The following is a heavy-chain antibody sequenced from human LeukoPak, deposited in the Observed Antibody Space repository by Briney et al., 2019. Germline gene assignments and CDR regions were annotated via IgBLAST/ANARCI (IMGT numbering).Heavy chain of an antibody. V-gene: IGHV3-30-3*01. CDR2: ISYDGSNK. D-gene: IGHD3/OR15-3a*01. CDR3: ARWTLDY. CDR1: GFTFSSYA. J-gene: IGHJ4*02. Sequence: GGSLRLSCAASGFTFSSYAMHWVRQAPGKGLEWVAVISYDGSNKYYADSVKGRFTISRDNAKNTLYLQMNSLRAEDTAVYYCARWTLDYWGQGTLVTVSS.